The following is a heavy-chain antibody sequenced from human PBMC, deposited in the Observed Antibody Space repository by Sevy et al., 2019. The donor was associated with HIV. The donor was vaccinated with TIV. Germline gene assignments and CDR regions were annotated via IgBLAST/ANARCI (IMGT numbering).Heavy chain of an antibody. V-gene: IGHV3-53*01. J-gene: IGHJ4*02. CDR3: ARAGTGSYRAYFDY. D-gene: IGHD1-26*01. CDR2: LYSGGST. Sequence: GGSLRLSCAASEFTVSSSYMSWVRQAPGKGLEWVSILYSGGSTYYAASVKGRFAVSRDNSKNTLYLQMNSLRAEDTAVYYCARAGTGSYRAYFDYWGQGTLVTVPS. CDR1: EFTVSSSY.